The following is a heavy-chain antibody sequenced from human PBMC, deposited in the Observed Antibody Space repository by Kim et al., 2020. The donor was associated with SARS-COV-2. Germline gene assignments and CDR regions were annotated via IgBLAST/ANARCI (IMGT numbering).Heavy chain of an antibody. CDR1: GGSISSSNW. J-gene: IGHJ4*02. D-gene: IGHD3-10*01. CDR3: ARVSRTMVRGNYFDY. V-gene: IGHV4-4*02. Sequence: SETLSLTCAVSGGSISSSNWWSWVRQPPGKGLEWIGEIYHSGSTNYNPSLKSRVTISVDKSKNQFSLKLSSVTAADTAVYYCARVSRTMVRGNYFDYWGQGTLVTVSS. CDR2: IYHSGST.